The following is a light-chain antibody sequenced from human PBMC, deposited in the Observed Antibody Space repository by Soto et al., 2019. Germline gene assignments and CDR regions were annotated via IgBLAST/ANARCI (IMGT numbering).Light chain of an antibody. CDR1: QSVSIK. CDR2: DTS. V-gene: IGKV3-15*01. J-gene: IGKJ2*01. CDR3: QQYNLRPPYT. Sequence: EIVLTQSPATLSVSPGERVTLSCRASQSVSIKLAWYQQKPGQAPRLLISDTSTRAAGIPARFSGSGFATDFTLTISSLQSEDFAVYYCQQYNLRPPYTFXQGTKVDIK.